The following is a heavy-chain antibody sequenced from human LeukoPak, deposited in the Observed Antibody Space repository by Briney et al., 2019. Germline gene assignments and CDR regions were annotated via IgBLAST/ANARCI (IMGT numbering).Heavy chain of an antibody. V-gene: IGHV1-2*02. CDR2: INPNTGGT. CDR1: GYTFTAYY. Sequence: ASVKVSCKASGYTFTAYYIHWVRQAPGQGLEWMGWINPNTGGTNFAQNFQGRVTMTRYTSISTAYMELNSLRSDDTAVYYCARDNSLGYNWFDPWGKGTLVTVSS. J-gene: IGHJ5*02. D-gene: IGHD3-16*01. CDR3: ARDNSLGYNWFDP.